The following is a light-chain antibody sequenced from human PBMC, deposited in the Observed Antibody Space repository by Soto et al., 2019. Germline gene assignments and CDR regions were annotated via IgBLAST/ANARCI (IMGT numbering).Light chain of an antibody. J-gene: IGKJ2*01. Sequence: EIVMTQSPATLSVSPGERATLSCRASQSVTSNLAWYQQKTGQAPRLLIYGASTRATGVPARFSGSGSRTEFTLTISSLQSEDFAVYYCQQYHNWPPLTFGQGTKLEIK. V-gene: IGKV3-15*01. CDR1: QSVTSN. CDR3: QQYHNWPPLT. CDR2: GAS.